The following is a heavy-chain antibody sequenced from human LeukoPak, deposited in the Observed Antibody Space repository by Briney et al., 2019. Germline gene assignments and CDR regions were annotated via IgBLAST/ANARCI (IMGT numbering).Heavy chain of an antibody. Sequence: ASVKVSCKASGYTFTNYALHWVRQAPGQRLEWMGWINAGNGNTKYSQKFQGRVTITRDTSASTAYMELSSLRSEDTAVYYCARGRNYDILTGLNWFDPWGQGTLVTVSS. J-gene: IGHJ5*02. CDR1: GYTFTNYA. CDR3: ARGRNYDILTGLNWFDP. V-gene: IGHV1-3*01. D-gene: IGHD3-9*01. CDR2: INAGNGNT.